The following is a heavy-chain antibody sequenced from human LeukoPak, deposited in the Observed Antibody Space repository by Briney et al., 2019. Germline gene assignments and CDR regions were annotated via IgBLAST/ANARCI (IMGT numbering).Heavy chain of an antibody. V-gene: IGHV4-34*01. CDR3: ARVSAAAGEGYYFDY. CDR2: INHSGST. J-gene: IGHJ4*02. D-gene: IGHD6-13*01. Sequence: SETLSLTCAVYGGSFSGYYWSWIRQPPEKGLEWIGEINHSGSTNYNPSLKSRVTISVDTSKNQFSLKLSSVTAADTAVYYCARVSAAAGEGYYFDYWGQGTLVTVSS. CDR1: GGSFSGYY.